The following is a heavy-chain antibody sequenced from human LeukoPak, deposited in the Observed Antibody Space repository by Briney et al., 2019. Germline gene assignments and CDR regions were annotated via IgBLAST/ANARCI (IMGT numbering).Heavy chain of an antibody. Sequence: GPLRLSCAASGFTFRSYGMHWVRQAPGKGLEWVAVISYDGSNKYYADSVKGRFTISRDNSKNTLYLQMNSLRAEDTAVYYCAKDPSVVVINYFDYWGQGTLVTVSS. CDR2: ISYDGSNK. V-gene: IGHV3-30*18. J-gene: IGHJ4*02. CDR3: AKDPSVVVINYFDY. D-gene: IGHD3-22*01. CDR1: GFTFRSYG.